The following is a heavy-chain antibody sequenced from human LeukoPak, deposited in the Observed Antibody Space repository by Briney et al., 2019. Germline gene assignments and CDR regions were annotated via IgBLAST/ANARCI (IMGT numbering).Heavy chain of an antibody. CDR2: IYYSGST. Sequence: SETLSLTCTVSGGSISSSSYYWGWIRQPPGKGLEWIGSIYYSGSTYYNPSLKSRVTISVDTSKNQFSLKLSSVTAADTAVYYRARTNYGDYGRCSFDYWGQGTLVTVSS. D-gene: IGHD4-17*01. V-gene: IGHV4-39*01. J-gene: IGHJ4*02. CDR3: ARTNYGDYGRCSFDY. CDR1: GGSISSSSYY.